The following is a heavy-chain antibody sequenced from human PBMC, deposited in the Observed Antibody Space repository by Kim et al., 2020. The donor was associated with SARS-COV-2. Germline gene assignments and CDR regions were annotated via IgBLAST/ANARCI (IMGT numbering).Heavy chain of an antibody. Sequence: GKGRINISRDNSKNTLYLQMNSLRAEDTAVYYCAKDDSSGYYYAGWYFDLWGRGTLVTVSS. CDR3: AKDDSSGYYYAGWYFDL. J-gene: IGHJ2*01. V-gene: IGHV3-23*01. D-gene: IGHD3-22*01.